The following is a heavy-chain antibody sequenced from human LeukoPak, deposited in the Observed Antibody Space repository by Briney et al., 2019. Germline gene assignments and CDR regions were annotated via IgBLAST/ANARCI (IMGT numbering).Heavy chain of an antibody. J-gene: IGHJ4*02. V-gene: IGHV1-69*13. CDR2: IIPIFGTA. Sequence: ASVKVSCKASGYNFTDYYVHWVRQAPGQGLEWMGGIIPIFGTANYAQKFQGRVTITADESTSTAYMELSSLRSEDTAVYYCAGYRGAMIVVNYFDYWGQGTLVTVSS. CDR1: GYNFTDYY. CDR3: AGYRGAMIVVNYFDY. D-gene: IGHD3-22*01.